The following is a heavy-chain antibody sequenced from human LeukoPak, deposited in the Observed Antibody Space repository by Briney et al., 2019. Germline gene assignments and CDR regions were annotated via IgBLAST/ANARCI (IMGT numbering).Heavy chain of an antibody. Sequence: GGSLRLSCAASGFTFSSYWMSWVRQVPGKGLEWVANIKTDGSETYFVDSVKGRFTTSRDNAKDSLYLQMNSLRADDTAVYYCAREGRGYGSGSPFDYWGQGTLVTVSS. CDR2: IKTDGSET. V-gene: IGHV3-7*01. D-gene: IGHD3-10*01. J-gene: IGHJ4*02. CDR3: AREGRGYGSGSPFDY. CDR1: GFTFSSYW.